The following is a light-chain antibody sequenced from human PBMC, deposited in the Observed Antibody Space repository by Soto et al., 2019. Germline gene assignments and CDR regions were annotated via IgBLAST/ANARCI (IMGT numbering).Light chain of an antibody. Sequence: QSALTQPASVSGSPGQSITISYTGTSSDVGGYKYVSWYQQHPDKAPKLIIFEVSNRPLGISSRFSGSKSGNTASLTISGLQAEDEADYYCASYTSSSTSVIFGRGTKLTVL. CDR1: SSDVGGYKY. V-gene: IGLV2-14*01. CDR3: ASYTSSSTSVI. CDR2: EVS. J-gene: IGLJ2*01.